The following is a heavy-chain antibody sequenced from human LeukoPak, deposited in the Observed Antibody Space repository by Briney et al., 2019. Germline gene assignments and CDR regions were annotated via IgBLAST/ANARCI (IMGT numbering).Heavy chain of an antibody. J-gene: IGHJ4*02. D-gene: IGHD1-7*01. V-gene: IGHV4-4*02. CDR2: ISHSGST. Sequence: SGTLSLTCAVSGGSISSRNWWIWVRQPPGKGLEWIGEISHSGSTYYNPSLKSRVTISVDRSKNQFSLKLSSVTAADTAVYYCASYNWNWGSFDYWGQGTLVTVSS. CDR1: GGSISSRNW. CDR3: ASYNWNWGSFDY.